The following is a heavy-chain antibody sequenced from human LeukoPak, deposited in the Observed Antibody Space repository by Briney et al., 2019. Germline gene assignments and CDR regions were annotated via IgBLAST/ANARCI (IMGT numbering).Heavy chain of an antibody. CDR1: GFTFSTYS. J-gene: IGHJ4*02. CDR2: ISSSSSNI. Sequence: GGSLRLSCAASGFTFSTYSMNWVRQAPGKGLEWVSSISSSSSNIYYADSVKGRFIISRDNAKNSLYLQMNSLRAEDTAVYYCAKDRVAMVRGINNGELDYWGQGTLVTVSS. CDR3: AKDRVAMVRGINNGELDY. V-gene: IGHV3-21*01. D-gene: IGHD3-10*01.